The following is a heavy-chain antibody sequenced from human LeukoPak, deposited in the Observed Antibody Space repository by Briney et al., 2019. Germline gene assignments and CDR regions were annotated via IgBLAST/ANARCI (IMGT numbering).Heavy chain of an antibody. CDR1: GGSISSYY. CDR2: INHSGST. J-gene: IGHJ3*02. Sequence: NSSETLSITCTVSGGSISSYYWSWIRQPPGKGLEWIGEINHSGSTNYNPSLKSRVTISVDTSKNQFSLKLSSVTAADTAVYYCARGAVEMDAFDIWGQGTMVTVSS. CDR3: ARGAVEMDAFDI. D-gene: IGHD5-24*01. V-gene: IGHV4-34*01.